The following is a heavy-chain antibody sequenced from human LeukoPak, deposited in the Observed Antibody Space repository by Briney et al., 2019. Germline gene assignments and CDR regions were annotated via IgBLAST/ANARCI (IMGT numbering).Heavy chain of an antibody. J-gene: IGHJ5*02. Sequence: SETLSLTCTVSGGSISSGSYYWRWIRQPAGKGLEWIGRIYTSGSTNYNPSLNSRVTISVDASKNQVSLKLSSVTAADTAVYYCAREVTIFGVVTRARFDPWGQGTLVTVSS. V-gene: IGHV4-61*02. CDR1: GGSISSGSYY. D-gene: IGHD3-3*01. CDR2: IYTSGST. CDR3: AREVTIFGVVTRARFDP.